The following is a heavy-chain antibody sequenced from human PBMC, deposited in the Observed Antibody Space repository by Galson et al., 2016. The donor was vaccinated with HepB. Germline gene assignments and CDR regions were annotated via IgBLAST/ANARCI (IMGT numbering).Heavy chain of an antibody. CDR1: GFPFTNAW. CDR3: TTNGPSIGWAVFDF. D-gene: IGHD6-19*01. CDR2: IKSKPDGGTA. Sequence: SLRLSCAASGFPFTNAWMNWVRQAPGKGLEWVGRIKSKPDGGTADYAAPVKGRFTIPRDDSKNTLYLQMNRLEAKDTAMYYCTTNGPSIGWAVFDFWGQGTLVTVSS. J-gene: IGHJ4*02. V-gene: IGHV3-15*07.